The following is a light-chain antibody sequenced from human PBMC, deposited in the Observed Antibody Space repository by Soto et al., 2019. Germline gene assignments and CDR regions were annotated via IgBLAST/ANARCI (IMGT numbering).Light chain of an antibody. CDR1: QDISSW. CDR2: TAS. J-gene: IGKJ4*01. CDR3: QQANSLPLT. Sequence: DIQMTQSPSSVSASVGDRVTITCRASQDISSWLAWYQQKPGKAPNLLIYTASNLQGGVPSSFSGSGSGTDFTLTISSLQPEDFATYYCQQANSLPLTFGGGTKVEIK. V-gene: IGKV1-12*01.